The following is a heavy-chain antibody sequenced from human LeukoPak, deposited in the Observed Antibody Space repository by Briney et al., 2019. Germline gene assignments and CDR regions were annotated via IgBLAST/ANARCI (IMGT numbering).Heavy chain of an antibody. J-gene: IGHJ3*02. CDR2: IYPGDSDT. CDR3: ARSSSFDI. Sequence: GESLQISCKGSGFTFTSYWIGWVRQLPGKGLEWMGIIYPGDSDTRYNPSFQGQVTISADKSISTAYLQWSSLKASDTAMYYCARSSSFDIWGQGTMVTVSS. CDR1: GFTFTSYW. V-gene: IGHV5-51*01. D-gene: IGHD2-2*01.